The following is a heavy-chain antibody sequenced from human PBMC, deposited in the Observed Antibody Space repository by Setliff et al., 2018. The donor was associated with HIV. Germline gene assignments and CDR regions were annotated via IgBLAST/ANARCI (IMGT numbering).Heavy chain of an antibody. J-gene: IGHJ4*02. V-gene: IGHV1-24*01. CDR2: FDPEDGET. Sequence: ASVKVSCNVSGYSLTEFPMHWVRQAPGKGLAWMGGFDPEDGETIHAQNFQGRVAMTEDTSTDTAYLELSGLRSEDTAVYYCTTGVRVFRYTSGWTPYSFFDSWGQGTLVTVSS. CDR3: TTGVRVFRYTSGWTPYSFFDS. CDR1: GYSLTEFP. D-gene: IGHD6-25*01.